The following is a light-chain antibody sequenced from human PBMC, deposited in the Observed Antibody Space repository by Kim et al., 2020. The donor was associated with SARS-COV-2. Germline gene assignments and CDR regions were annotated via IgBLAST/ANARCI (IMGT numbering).Light chain of an antibody. J-gene: IGLJ2*01. CDR1: QLGDKY. V-gene: IGLV3-1*01. CDR3: QAWDTTVV. Sequence: SYELTQPPSVSVSPGQTASITCSGDQLGDKYVCWYQQRPGQSPVLVIYQDKNRPSGIPERFSGSNSGNTATLTISGTQAMNEADYYCQAWDTTVVFGGGT. CDR2: QDK.